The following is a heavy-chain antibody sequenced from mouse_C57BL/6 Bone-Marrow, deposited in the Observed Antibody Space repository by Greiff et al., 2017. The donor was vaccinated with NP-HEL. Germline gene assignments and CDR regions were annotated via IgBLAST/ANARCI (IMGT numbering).Heavy chain of an antibody. CDR2: IYPRRGNT. CDR1: GYTFTSYG. CDR3: AEESY. J-gene: IGHJ2*01. Sequence: VQGVESGAELARPGASVKLSCKASGYTFTSYGISWVKQRPGQGLEWIGEIYPRRGNTYYNEKFKGKATLTADKSSSTAYMEHRSLTSADYAVFLWAEESYWGKGTTLTVSS. V-gene: IGHV1-81*01.